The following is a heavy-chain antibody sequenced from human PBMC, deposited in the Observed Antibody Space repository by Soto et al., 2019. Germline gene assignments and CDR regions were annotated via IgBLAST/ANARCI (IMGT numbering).Heavy chain of an antibody. Sequence: GGSLRLSCAASGFGFSSYAMSWVRQAPGKGLEWVSAISGSGGSTYYADSVKGRFTISRDNSKNTLYLQMNSLRAEDTAVYYCAKVPGDPGAFDIWGQGTMVTVSS. D-gene: IGHD7-27*01. CDR3: AKVPGDPGAFDI. CDR1: GFGFSSYA. V-gene: IGHV3-23*01. CDR2: ISGSGGST. J-gene: IGHJ3*02.